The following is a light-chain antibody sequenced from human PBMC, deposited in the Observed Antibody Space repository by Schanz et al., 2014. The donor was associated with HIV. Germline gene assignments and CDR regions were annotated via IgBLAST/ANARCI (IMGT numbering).Light chain of an antibody. V-gene: IGLV1-51*01. CDR2: DNY. J-gene: IGLJ1*01. CDR1: TSNIGNNY. Sequence: QSVLTQPPSVSAAPGQKVTISCSGSTSNIGNNYVSWYQQLPGTAPKLLIYDNYKRPSEIPDRFSGSKSGTSASLAITGLQADDEADYYCQSYDSSLSGYVFGTGTKLTVL. CDR3: QSYDSSLSGYV.